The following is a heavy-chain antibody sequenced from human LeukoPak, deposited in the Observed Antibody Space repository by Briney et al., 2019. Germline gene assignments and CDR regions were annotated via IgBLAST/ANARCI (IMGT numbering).Heavy chain of an antibody. D-gene: IGHD2-15*01. CDR2: IYSGGST. J-gene: IGHJ6*02. Sequence: GGSLRLSCAASGFTVSSNYMSWVRQAPGKGLEWVSVIYSGGSTYYADSVKGRFTISRDNSKNTLYLQMNSLRAEDTAVYYCASAPAATPYYYYGMDVWGQGTTVTVSS. CDR3: ASAPAATPYYYYGMDV. V-gene: IGHV3-66*01. CDR1: GFTVSSNY.